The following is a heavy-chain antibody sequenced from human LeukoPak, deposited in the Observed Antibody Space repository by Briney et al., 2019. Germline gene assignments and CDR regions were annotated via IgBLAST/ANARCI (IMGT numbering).Heavy chain of an antibody. Sequence: SETLSLTCTVSGGSISSSSYYWGWIRQPPGKGLEWIGSIYYSGSTYYNPSLKSRVTISVDTSKNQFSLKLSSVTAADTAVYYCAREVIVATMDPLFDYWGQGTLVTVSS. CDR3: AREVIVATMDPLFDY. V-gene: IGHV4-39*07. CDR2: IYYSGST. CDR1: GGSISSSSYY. J-gene: IGHJ4*02. D-gene: IGHD5-12*01.